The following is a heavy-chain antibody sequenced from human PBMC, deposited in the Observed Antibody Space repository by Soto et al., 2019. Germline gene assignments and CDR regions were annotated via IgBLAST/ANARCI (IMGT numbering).Heavy chain of an antibody. CDR1: GFTFSSYA. D-gene: IGHD6-19*01. V-gene: IGHV3-30-3*01. CDR3: ARTPGIAVAGGGMDV. J-gene: IGHJ6*02. Sequence: QVQLVESGGGVVQPGRSLRLSCAASGFTFSSYAMHWVRQAPGKGLEWVAVISYEGSNKYYADSVKGRFTISRDNSKNTLYLQMNSLRAEDTAVYYCARTPGIAVAGGGMDVWGQGTTVTVSS. CDR2: ISYEGSNK.